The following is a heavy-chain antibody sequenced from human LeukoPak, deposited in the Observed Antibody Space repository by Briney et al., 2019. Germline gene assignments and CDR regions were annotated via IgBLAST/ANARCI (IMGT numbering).Heavy chain of an antibody. Sequence: GGSLRLSCAASGFTVSSNYMSWVRQAPGKGLEWVSVIYSGGSTYYADSVKGRFTISRDNSKNTLYLQMNSLRAEDTAVYYCAREPYDFWSGYLRGGYFDYWGQGTLVTVSS. D-gene: IGHD3-3*01. V-gene: IGHV3-53*01. CDR2: IYSGGST. J-gene: IGHJ4*02. CDR3: AREPYDFWSGYLRGGYFDY. CDR1: GFTVSSNY.